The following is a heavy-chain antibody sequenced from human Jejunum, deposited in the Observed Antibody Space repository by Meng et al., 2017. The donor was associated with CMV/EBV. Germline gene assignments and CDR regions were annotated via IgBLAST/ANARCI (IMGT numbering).Heavy chain of an antibody. D-gene: IGHD6-6*01. V-gene: IGHV5-51*01. CDR2: FCPADADP. CDR1: YL. J-gene: IGHJ4*02. CDR3: ATSLLVLPASVRPNHFDS. Sequence: YLVAWVPPMPGTGLQWMGIFCPADADPRYSPSFQGQVTFSVDTSIDTAYLEWSSLKASDTAMYYCATSLLVLPASVRPNHFDSCGQGTLVTVSS.